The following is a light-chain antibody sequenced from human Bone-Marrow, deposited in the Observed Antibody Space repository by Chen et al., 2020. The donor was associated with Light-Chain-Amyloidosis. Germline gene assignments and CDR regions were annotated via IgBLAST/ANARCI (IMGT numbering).Light chain of an antibody. CDR1: NIGSTS. V-gene: IGLV3-21*02. CDR2: DDR. J-gene: IGLJ3*02. Sequence: SYVLTQPSSVSVAPGQTATIACGGNNIGSTSVHWYQQTPGQAPLLVVYDDRHRPSGIPERLSGSNSGNTATLTISRVEARDEADYYCQVWDRSSDRPVFGGGTKLTVL. CDR3: QVWDRSSDRPV.